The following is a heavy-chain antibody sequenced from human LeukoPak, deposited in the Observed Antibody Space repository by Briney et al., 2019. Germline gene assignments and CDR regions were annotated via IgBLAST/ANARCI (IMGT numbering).Heavy chain of an antibody. CDR3: ARAHVLRSSSRSFQH. V-gene: IGHV1-2*02. Sequence: ASVKVSCKASGYTFTAYFIYWVRQAPGQGLEWVGWINPSSGRTNSARKFQGRVTMTRDTSISTAYMELSSLRSDDTAVYYCARAHVLRSSSRSFQHWGQGTLVSVAS. J-gene: IGHJ1*01. CDR1: GYTFTAYF. CDR2: INPSSGRT. D-gene: IGHD6-13*01.